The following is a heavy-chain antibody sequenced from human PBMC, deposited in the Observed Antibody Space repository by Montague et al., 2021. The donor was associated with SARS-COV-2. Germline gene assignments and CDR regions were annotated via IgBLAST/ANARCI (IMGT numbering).Heavy chain of an antibody. CDR3: ARGTKPYYDLLL. J-gene: IGHJ4*02. CDR1: GGSFAGSS. D-gene: IGHD3-3*01. CDR2: IYYSGAT. V-gene: IGHV4-34*01. Sequence: SETLSLTCSVGGSFAGSSYNWLRQTPGKGLEWICEIYYSGATDYNPSLKGRVTISTYTSKNEFSLELRPVSAADTAIYYCARGTKPYYDLLLWGQGTLVTVSS.